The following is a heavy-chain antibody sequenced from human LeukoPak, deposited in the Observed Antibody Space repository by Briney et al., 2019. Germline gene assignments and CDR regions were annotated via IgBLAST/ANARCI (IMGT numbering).Heavy chain of an antibody. J-gene: IGHJ3*02. CDR3: ARELAPGDAFDI. Sequence: PGGSLRLSCAASGLTFSSYDMHWVRQAPGKGLEWVSAIGTAGDTYYPGSVKGRFTISRENAKNSLYLQMNSLRAGDTAVYYCARELAPGDAFDIWGQGTMVTVSS. CDR1: GLTFSSYD. V-gene: IGHV3-13*01. CDR2: IGTAGDT. D-gene: IGHD1-1*01.